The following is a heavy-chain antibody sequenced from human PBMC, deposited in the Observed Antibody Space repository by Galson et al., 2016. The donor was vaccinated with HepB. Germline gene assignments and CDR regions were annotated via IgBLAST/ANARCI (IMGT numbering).Heavy chain of an antibody. Sequence: TLSLTCAVPGDSISSNYWWSWVRQSPEKGLKWIGEIYQTGTANYNPSFTRRATISVDTSKNEISLRLDSVTAADTAVYYCARGTLGTTATMAFDYWGQGTPVSVSS. CDR3: ARGTLGTTATMAFDY. V-gene: IGHV4-4*02. D-gene: IGHD1-26*01. J-gene: IGHJ4*02. CDR1: GDSISSNYW. CDR2: IYQTGTA.